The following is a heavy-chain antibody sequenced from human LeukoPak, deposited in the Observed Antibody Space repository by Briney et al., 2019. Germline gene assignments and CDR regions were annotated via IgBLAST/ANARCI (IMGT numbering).Heavy chain of an antibody. CDR2: IYHSGST. D-gene: IGHD4-17*01. CDR3: ARDPGYGDGRGGDY. CDR1: GGSISSGGYY. J-gene: IGHJ4*02. V-gene: IGHV4-30-2*01. Sequence: SETLSLTCTGSGGSISSGGYYWSCIRQPPGKGLECIGYIYHSGSTYYNPSLKSRVTISVDRSKNQFSLKLSSVTAADTAVYYCARDPGYGDGRGGDYWGQGTLVTVSS.